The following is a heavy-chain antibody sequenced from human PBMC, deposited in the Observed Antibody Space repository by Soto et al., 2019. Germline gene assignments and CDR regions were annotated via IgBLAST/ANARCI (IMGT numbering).Heavy chain of an antibody. D-gene: IGHD3-9*01. J-gene: IGHJ4*02. Sequence: PGGSLRLSCAASGFIFSSYGMHWVRQAPGKGLEWVAFILYDGSNTTHADSVKGKYTISRDSSKKTLNLKMNSLRVKNTFVFYCARGPLPYYDIWTVFDYWGKGTRVPVSS. CDR2: ILYDGSNT. V-gene: IGHV3-30*02. CDR3: ARGPLPYYDIWTVFDY. CDR1: GFIFSSYG.